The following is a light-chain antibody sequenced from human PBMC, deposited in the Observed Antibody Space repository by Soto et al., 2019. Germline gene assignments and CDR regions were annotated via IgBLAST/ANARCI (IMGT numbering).Light chain of an antibody. CDR2: KAS. CDR1: QSISSW. V-gene: IGKV1-5*03. Sequence: DIQIKQSLATVSASEGDRVTITCRASQSISSWLAWYQQKPGKAPKLLIYKASSLESGVPSRFSGSGSGTEFTLTISSLQPDDFATYYCQHYNSYSEAFGHGTKVDI. CDR3: QHYNSYSEA. J-gene: IGKJ1*01.